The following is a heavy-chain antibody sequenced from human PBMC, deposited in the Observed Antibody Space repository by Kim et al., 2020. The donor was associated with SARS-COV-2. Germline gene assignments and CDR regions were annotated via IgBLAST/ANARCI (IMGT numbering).Heavy chain of an antibody. V-gene: IGHV4-34*01. Sequence: SETLSLTCAVYGGSFSGYYWSWIRQPPGKGLEWIGEINHSGSTNYNPSLKSRVTISVDTSKNQFSLKLSSVTAADTAVYYCARGRRWRRIVVVPNFDYWGQGTLVTVSS. CDR1: GGSFSGYY. CDR2: INHSGST. D-gene: IGHD2-2*01. CDR3: ARGRRWRRIVVVPNFDY. J-gene: IGHJ4*02.